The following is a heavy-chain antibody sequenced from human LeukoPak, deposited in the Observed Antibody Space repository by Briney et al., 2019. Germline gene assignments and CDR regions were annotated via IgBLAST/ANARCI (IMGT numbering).Heavy chain of an antibody. CDR3: ARAVSCSSGWDYNWFDP. CDR2: IYYSGST. D-gene: IGHD6-19*01. CDR1: GGSISSYY. Sequence: PSETLSLTCTVSGGSISSYYWSWIRQPPGKGLEWIGYIYYSGSTNYNPSLKSRVTISVDTSKNQFSLKLSSVTAADTAVYYCARAVSCSSGWDYNWFDPWGQGTLVTVSS. J-gene: IGHJ5*02. V-gene: IGHV4-59*01.